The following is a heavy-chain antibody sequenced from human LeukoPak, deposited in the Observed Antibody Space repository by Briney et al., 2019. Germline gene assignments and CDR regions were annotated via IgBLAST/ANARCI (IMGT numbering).Heavy chain of an antibody. CDR2: ISYDGSNK. CDR1: GFTFSSYA. CDR3: ARVGGYCSGGSCYSVVFDY. D-gene: IGHD2-15*01. Sequence: RGSLRLSCAASGFTFSSYAMHWVRQAPGKGLEWVAVISYDGSNKYYADSVKGRFTISRDNAKNSLYLQMNSLRAEDTAVYYCARVGGYCSGGSCYSVVFDYWGQGTLVTVSS. J-gene: IGHJ4*02. V-gene: IGHV3-30*07.